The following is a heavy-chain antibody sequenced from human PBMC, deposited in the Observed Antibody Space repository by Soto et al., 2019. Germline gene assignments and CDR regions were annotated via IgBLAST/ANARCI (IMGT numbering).Heavy chain of an antibody. V-gene: IGHV1-3*01. CDR2: INGGNGYA. D-gene: IGHD3-10*01. CDR3: ARATYTSGVSPTCAMDV. CDR1: GYTFSSNA. Sequence: QVHLVQSGAEVKEPGASVRVSCKASGYTFSSNAIHWVRQAPGQELEWMGWINGGNGYAKYSQNFHDRVTLTMDASASITYIELSSLRSEDTAICYCARATYTSGVSPTCAMDVWGQVTTVTVSS. J-gene: IGHJ6*02.